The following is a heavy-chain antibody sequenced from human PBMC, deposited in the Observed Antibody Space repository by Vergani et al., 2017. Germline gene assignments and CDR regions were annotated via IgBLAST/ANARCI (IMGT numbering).Heavy chain of an antibody. CDR3: ARDRYGYSFDY. CDR1: GGTFSSYT. D-gene: IGHD4-17*01. Sequence: QVQLVQSGAEVKKPGSSVKVSCKASGGTFSSYTISWVRQAPGQGLEWMGRIIPILGIANYAQKFQGRVTITADKSTSTAYMELISLRSEDTAVYYCARDRYGYSFDYWGQGTLVTVSS. J-gene: IGHJ4*02. V-gene: IGHV1-69*08. CDR2: IIPILGIA.